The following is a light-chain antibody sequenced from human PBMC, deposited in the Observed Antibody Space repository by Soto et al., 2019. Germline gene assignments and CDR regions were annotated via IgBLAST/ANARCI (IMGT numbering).Light chain of an antibody. CDR1: NIASKN. Sequence: SYELTQPLSVSVALGQTARITCGGNNIASKNVHWYQQKPGQAPVLVIYRIDNRPSGIPERFSGSNSGNTATLTITRAQAGDEADYYCQVCYSSTPVVFGGGTKVTVL. V-gene: IGLV3-9*01. J-gene: IGLJ2*01. CDR3: QVCYSSTPVV. CDR2: RID.